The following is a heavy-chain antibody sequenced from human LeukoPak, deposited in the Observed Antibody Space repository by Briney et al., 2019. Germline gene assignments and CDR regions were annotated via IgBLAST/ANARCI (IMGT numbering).Heavy chain of an antibody. CDR2: IYYSGST. J-gene: IGHJ5*02. CDR1: GGSISSYY. D-gene: IGHD1-26*01. V-gene: IGHV4-59*01. CDR3: ARERKWELLGGWVDP. Sequence: PSETLSLTCPVSGGSISSYYWSWIRQPPGKGLEWIGYIYYSGSTNYNPSLKSRVTISVDTSKNQFSLKLSSVTAADTAVYYCARERKWELLGGWVDPWGQGTLVTVSS.